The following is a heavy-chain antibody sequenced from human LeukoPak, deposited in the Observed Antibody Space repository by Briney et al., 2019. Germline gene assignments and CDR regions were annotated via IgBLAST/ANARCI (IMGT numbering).Heavy chain of an antibody. D-gene: IGHD3-22*01. CDR1: GGSISSGGYY. J-gene: IGHJ4*02. V-gene: IGHV4-31*03. CDR2: IYYSGST. CDR3: ARSYDSSTPSDY. Sequence: SETLSLTCTVSGGSISSGGYYWSWIRQHPGKGLEWIGYIYYSGSTYYNPSLKSRVTISVDTSKNQFSLKLSSVTAADTAVYYCARSYDSSTPSDYWGQGTLDTVSS.